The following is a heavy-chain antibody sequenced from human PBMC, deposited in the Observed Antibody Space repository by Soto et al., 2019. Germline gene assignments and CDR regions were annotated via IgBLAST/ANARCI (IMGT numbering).Heavy chain of an antibody. CDR1: GGSISSYY. Sequence: PSETLSLTCTVSGGSISSYYWSWIRQPPGNGLEWIGYIYYSGSTNYNPSLKSRVTISVDTSKNQFSLKLISVTAADTAVYYCARTYYYGSGSLYYFDYWGQGTLVTVSS. J-gene: IGHJ4*02. CDR3: ARTYYYGSGSLYYFDY. CDR2: IYYSGST. D-gene: IGHD3-10*01. V-gene: IGHV4-59*01.